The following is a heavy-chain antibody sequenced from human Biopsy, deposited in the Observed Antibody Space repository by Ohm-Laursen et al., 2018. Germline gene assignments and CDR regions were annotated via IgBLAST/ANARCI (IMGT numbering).Heavy chain of an antibody. J-gene: IGHJ4*02. CDR3: LREAATGYYRTADF. D-gene: IGHD3-9*01. CDR1: GFTFSSHG. CDR2: FSYDGINK. Sequence: SLRLSCAASGFTFSSHGMHWVRQAPGKGLEWVAHFSYDGINKHYADSVKGRFTISRDNPKNTLSLQMNSLRVEDTAMYYCLREAATGYYRTADFWGQGTLVTVSS. V-gene: IGHV3-30*03.